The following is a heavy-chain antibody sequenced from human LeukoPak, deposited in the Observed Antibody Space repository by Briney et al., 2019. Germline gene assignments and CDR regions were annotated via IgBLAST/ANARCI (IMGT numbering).Heavy chain of an antibody. CDR3: ARRVRGVIISFYYYNGMDV. V-gene: IGHV4-34*01. J-gene: IGHJ6*02. Sequence: SETLSLTCAVYGGSFSDYYWTWIRQSPGQGLEWIGEINHSGATDYNPSLKSRVTISVDTSKNQFSLKVRSVTAADTAVYYCARRVRGVIISFYYYNGMDVWGQGTTVTVSS. CDR1: GGSFSDYY. D-gene: IGHD3-10*01. CDR2: INHSGAT.